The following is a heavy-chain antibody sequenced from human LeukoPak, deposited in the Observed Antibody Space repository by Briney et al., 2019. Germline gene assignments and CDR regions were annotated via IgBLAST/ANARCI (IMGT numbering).Heavy chain of an antibody. CDR2: ITGSSSFI. CDR3: ARNYDSSGYGYNWFDP. J-gene: IGHJ5*02. V-gene: IGHV3-21*01. Sequence: GGSLRLSCAASGFTFSTYSMNWVRQAPGKGLEWVSSITGSSSFIYYADSVKGRFTISRDNAKNSLHLQMNSLRAEDTAVYYCARNYDSSGYGYNWFDPWGQGTLATVSS. CDR1: GFTFSTYS. D-gene: IGHD3-22*01.